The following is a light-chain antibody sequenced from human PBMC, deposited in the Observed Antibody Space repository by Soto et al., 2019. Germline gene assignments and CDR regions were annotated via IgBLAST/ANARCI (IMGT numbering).Light chain of an antibody. CDR3: QQSYSTPLT. V-gene: IGKV1-39*01. J-gene: IGKJ4*01. CDR1: QSISSY. CDR2: AAS. Sequence: DIQMTQSPSSLSASVGDRVTITCRASQSISSYLNWYQQKSGKVPKLLIYAASSLQSGVPSRFSGGGSVTDFTLTISSLQPEDFATYYCQQSYSTPLTFGGGNKVEIK.